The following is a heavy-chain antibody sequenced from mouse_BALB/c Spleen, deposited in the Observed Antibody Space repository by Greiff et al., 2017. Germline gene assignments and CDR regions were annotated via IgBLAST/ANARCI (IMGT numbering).Heavy chain of an antibody. D-gene: IGHD4-1*01. J-gene: IGHJ2*01. Sequence: EVKLVESGGGLVKPGGSLKLSCAASGFAFSSYDMSWVRQTPEKRLEWVAYISSGGGSTYYPDTVKGRFTISRDNAKNTLYLQMSSLKSEDTAMYSCARHGNWDGYYFDYWGQGTTLTVSS. CDR3: ARHGNWDGYYFDY. CDR2: ISSGGGST. CDR1: GFAFSSYD. V-gene: IGHV5-12-1*01.